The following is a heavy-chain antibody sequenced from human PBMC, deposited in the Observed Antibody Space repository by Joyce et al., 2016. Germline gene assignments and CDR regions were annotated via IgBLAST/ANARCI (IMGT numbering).Heavy chain of an antibody. D-gene: IGHD3-3*01. CDR1: GYTVTGYY. CDR3: ARGGYYGPYYFDY. V-gene: IGHV1-2*02. CDR2: IYPNSGGT. Sequence: QVQLVQPGAEVKKPGALVKVSCKASGYTVTGYYLHWVRQAPGQGLEWMGWIYPNSGGTNYAQKFQGRVTMTRDTSISTAYMELSRLRSDDTAVYYCARGGYYGPYYFDYWGQGTLVTVSS. J-gene: IGHJ4*02.